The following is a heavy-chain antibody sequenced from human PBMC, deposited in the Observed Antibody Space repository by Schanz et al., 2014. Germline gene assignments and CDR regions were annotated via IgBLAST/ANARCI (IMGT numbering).Heavy chain of an antibody. D-gene: IGHD3-10*01. CDR3: ARWFLIRGVILDS. Sequence: EVPLMESGGGLVKPGGSLRLSCVASGFAFSSFAMTWVRQAPGRGLEWVSSISSGGGSTYYADSVKGRFTISRDNFKNTLYLQMKSLRADDTAMYYCARWFLIRGVILDSWGQGTLVTVSS. CDR1: GFAFSSFA. J-gene: IGHJ4*02. V-gene: IGHV3-23*01. CDR2: ISSGGGST.